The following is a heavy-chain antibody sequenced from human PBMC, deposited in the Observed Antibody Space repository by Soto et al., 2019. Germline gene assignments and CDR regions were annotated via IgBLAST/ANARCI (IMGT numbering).Heavy chain of an antibody. J-gene: IGHJ6*02. V-gene: IGHV4-39*01. D-gene: IGHD3-10*01. CDR3: ARQGFGPLHGLVDV. CDR2: IYYSGST. CDR1: GGSISSRGYY. Sequence: SETLSLTCTVSGGSISSRGYYWGWIRQPPGKGLEWIGTIYYSGSTYYNPSLKSRVTISVDTSKNQFSLKLSSVTATDTAVYYCARQGFGPLHGLVDVWGQGTTVTVSS.